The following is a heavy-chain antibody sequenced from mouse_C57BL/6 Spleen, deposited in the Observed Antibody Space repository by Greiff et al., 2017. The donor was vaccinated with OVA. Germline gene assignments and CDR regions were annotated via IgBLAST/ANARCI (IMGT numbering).Heavy chain of an antibody. V-gene: IGHV6-3*01. J-gene: IGHJ2*01. Sequence: EVMLVESGGGLVQPGGSMKLSCVASGFTFSNYWMNWVRPSPEKGLEWVAQIRLKSDNYATHYAVSVKGRFTISRDDSKSSVYLQMNNLRAEDTGSYYCTDWGWLLRYWGQGTTLTVSS. CDR1: GFTFSNYW. CDR2: IRLKSDNYAT. D-gene: IGHD2-3*01. CDR3: TDWGWLLRY.